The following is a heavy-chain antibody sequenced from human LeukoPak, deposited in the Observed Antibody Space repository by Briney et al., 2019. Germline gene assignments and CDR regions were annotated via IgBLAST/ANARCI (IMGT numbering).Heavy chain of an antibody. CDR1: GFTFSSYG. Sequence: PGGSLRLSCAASGFTFSSYGMHWVRQAPGKGLEWVAFIRYDGSNKYYADSVKGRFTISRDNSKNTLYLQMNSLRAEDTAVYYCAKPAYRLSYRGHFDYWGQGTLVTVSS. CDR3: AKPAYRLSYRGHFDY. CDR2: IRYDGSNK. D-gene: IGHD3-16*02. V-gene: IGHV3-30*02. J-gene: IGHJ4*02.